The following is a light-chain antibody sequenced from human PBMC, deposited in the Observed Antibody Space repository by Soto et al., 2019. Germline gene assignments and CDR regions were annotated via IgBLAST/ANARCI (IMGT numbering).Light chain of an antibody. CDR1: QGISSA. J-gene: IGKJ2*01. V-gene: IGKV1-13*02. CDR3: QQFNSYLPYT. Sequence: AIQLTQSPSSLSASVGDRVTITCRASQGISSALAWYQQKPGKAPKLLIYDASSLESGVPSRFSGSGSGTDFTLTISSLQPEDFATYYCQQFNSYLPYTFGQGTKREIK. CDR2: DAS.